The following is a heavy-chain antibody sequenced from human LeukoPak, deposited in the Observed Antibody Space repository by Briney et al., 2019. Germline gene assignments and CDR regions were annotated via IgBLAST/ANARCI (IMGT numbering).Heavy chain of an antibody. CDR2: ISSSSSLI. Sequence: GGSLRLSCAASGFTFSYYSINWVRQAPGRGLEWVSCISSSSSLIYYSTSVRGRFTISRDNANNLLYLHMNSLRVEDTAVYYCAKVDRGDYSSSPVPYYNYYMNVWGKGTTVTVSS. CDR3: AKVDRGDYSSSPVPYYNYYMNV. J-gene: IGHJ6*03. CDR1: GFTFSYYS. D-gene: IGHD6-13*01. V-gene: IGHV3-21*01.